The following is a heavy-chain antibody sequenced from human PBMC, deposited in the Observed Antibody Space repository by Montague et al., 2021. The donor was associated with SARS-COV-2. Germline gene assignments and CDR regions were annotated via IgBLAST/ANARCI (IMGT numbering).Heavy chain of an antibody. V-gene: IGHV4-39*01. D-gene: IGHD4-17*01. CDR1: GDSISYRSYY. CDR3: ARQDGDYSDNAFNI. Sequence: SETLSLTCTVSGDSISYRSYYWGWIRQPPGKGLEWIGTVSYSGSTYYNASLKSRVTIYVDTSKNQFSLKLTSVTAADTAIYYCARQDGDYSDNAFNIWGQGTMVIVSS. CDR2: VSYSGST. J-gene: IGHJ3*02.